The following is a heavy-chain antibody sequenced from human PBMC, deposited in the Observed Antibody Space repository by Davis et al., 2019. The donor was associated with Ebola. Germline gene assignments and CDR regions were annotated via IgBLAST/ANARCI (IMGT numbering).Heavy chain of an antibody. Sequence: ASVKVSCKASGYTFTNYGISWVRQAPGQGLEWMGWISAYNGNTNYAQKLQGRVTMTTDTSTSTAYMELRSLRSDDTAVYYCARGIAYGEDYYYYYGMDVWGQGTTVTVSS. J-gene: IGHJ6*02. D-gene: IGHD4-17*01. CDR1: GYTFTNYG. V-gene: IGHV1-18*01. CDR3: ARGIAYGEDYYYYYGMDV. CDR2: ISAYNGNT.